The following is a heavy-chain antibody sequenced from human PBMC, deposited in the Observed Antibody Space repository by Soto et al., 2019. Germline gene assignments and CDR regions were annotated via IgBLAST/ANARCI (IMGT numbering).Heavy chain of an antibody. D-gene: IGHD2-21*01. Sequence: QVQLVQSGAEVKKPGASVKVSCKASGYTFTSYAMHWVRQAPGQRLEWMGWINAGNGNTKYSQKFQGRVTITRDTSASSAYMELSSLRSEDTAVYYCARVPGYSIGDLWGRGTLVTVSS. J-gene: IGHJ2*01. CDR2: INAGNGNT. CDR3: ARVPGYSIGDL. CDR1: GYTFTSYA. V-gene: IGHV1-3*01.